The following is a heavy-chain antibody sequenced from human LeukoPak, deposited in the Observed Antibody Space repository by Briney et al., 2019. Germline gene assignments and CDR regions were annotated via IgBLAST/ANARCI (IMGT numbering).Heavy chain of an antibody. D-gene: IGHD3-9*01. CDR2: IKQDRSEK. J-gene: IGHJ3*02. CDR3: ARDYDILTGHDAFDI. Sequence: GGSLRLSCAASGFTFTNYWMSWVRQAPGKGLELVANIKQDRSEKYYVDSVKGRFTISRVNAKNSLYLQMNSLRAEDTAVYYCARDYDILTGHDAFDIWGQGTMVTVSS. CDR1: GFTFTNYW. V-gene: IGHV3-7*01.